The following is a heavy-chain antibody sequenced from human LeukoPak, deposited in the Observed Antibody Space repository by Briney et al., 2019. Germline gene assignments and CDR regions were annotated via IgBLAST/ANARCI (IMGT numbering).Heavy chain of an antibody. CDR3: ARDRGGGYSGYDFDY. Sequence: ASVKVSCKASGYTFTSYYMHWVRQAPGQGLEWMGIINPSGGSTGYAQKFQGRVTMTRDTSTSTVYMELSSLRSEDTAVYYCARDRGGGYSGYDFDYWGQGTLVTVSS. CDR2: INPSGGST. D-gene: IGHD5-12*01. J-gene: IGHJ4*02. V-gene: IGHV1-46*01. CDR1: GYTFTSYY.